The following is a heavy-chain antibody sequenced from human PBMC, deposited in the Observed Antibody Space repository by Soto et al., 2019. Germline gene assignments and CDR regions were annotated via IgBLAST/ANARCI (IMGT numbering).Heavy chain of an antibody. Sequence: QVQLVQSGGEVKKPGASVKVSCKTSGYSFTTYGISWVRQAPGQGLEWMGWISAYNGNTNYAQKLQCRVNMTTDTSTSTAYMELRSLRSDDAAVYYCAREGPAPYYYYGMEVWGQGSTVTVSS. V-gene: IGHV1-18*01. CDR1: GYSFTTYG. CDR2: ISAYNGNT. CDR3: AREGPAPYYYYGMEV. J-gene: IGHJ6*02.